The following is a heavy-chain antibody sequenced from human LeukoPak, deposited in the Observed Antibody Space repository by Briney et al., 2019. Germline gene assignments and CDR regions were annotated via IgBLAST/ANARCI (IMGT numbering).Heavy chain of an antibody. CDR3: AAAPRSNWNPPWDY. D-gene: IGHD1-20*01. CDR2: ISGSGGST. Sequence: PGGSLRLSCAASGFTFSSYAMSWVRQAPGKGLEWVSAISGSGGSTYYADSVKGRFTISRDNSKNTLYLQMNSLRAEDTAVYYCAAAPRSNWNPPWDYLGQGTLVTVSS. J-gene: IGHJ4*02. V-gene: IGHV3-23*01. CDR1: GFTFSSYA.